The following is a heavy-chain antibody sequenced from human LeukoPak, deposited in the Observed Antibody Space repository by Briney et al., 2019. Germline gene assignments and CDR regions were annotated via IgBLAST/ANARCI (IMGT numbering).Heavy chain of an antibody. Sequence: PGGSLRLSCAASGFTFSDYYMSWIRQAPGKGQEWVSYISSSGSTIYYADSVKGRFTISRDNAKNSLYLQMNSLRAEDTAVYYCARGCSSTSCYRFDYWGQGTLVTVSS. V-gene: IGHV3-11*01. CDR1: GFTFSDYY. CDR3: ARGCSSTSCYRFDY. J-gene: IGHJ4*02. D-gene: IGHD2-2*01. CDR2: ISSSGSTI.